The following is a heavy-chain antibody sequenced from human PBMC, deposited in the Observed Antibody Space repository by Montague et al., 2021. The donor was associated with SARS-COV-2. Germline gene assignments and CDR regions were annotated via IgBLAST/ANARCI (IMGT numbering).Heavy chain of an antibody. D-gene: IGHD3-22*01. V-gene: IGHV4-34*01. CDR1: GGSFSDYF. J-gene: IGHJ4*02. CDR3: ARGRQHFNMIVVVMTGGEYYFDY. Sequence: SETLSLTCAVYGGSFSDYFWTWIRQPPGKGLEWIGEINHRGTSNYNPSLKSRVSISVDTSKNQFSLYLGSVTAVDTAVYYCARGRQHFNMIVVVMTGGEYYFDYWGQGTLVNGSS. CDR2: INHRGTS.